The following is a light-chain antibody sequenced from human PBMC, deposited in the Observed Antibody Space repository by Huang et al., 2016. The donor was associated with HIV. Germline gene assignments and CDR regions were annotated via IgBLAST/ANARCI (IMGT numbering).Light chain of an antibody. CDR3: QQYHEWPRT. CDR2: ETF. CDR1: QGIGNS. Sequence: ERVLTQSPGTLSVSPGERATLSCRTSQGIGNSLAWYQPKPGQAPRRLIYETFIRASDIPARFSGGGSEIDFTLTISGLQSEDSAVYYCQQYHEWPRTFGQGTKVEIK. J-gene: IGKJ2*01. V-gene: IGKV3-15*01.